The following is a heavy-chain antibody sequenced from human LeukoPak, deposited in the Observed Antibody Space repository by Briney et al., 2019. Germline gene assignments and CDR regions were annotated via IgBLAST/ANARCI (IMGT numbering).Heavy chain of an antibody. CDR3: ARGQPEGLDLAQYYFDY. D-gene: IGHD2-2*03. J-gene: IGHJ4*02. CDR2: INHSGST. CDR1: GGSFSGYY. V-gene: IGHV4-34*01. Sequence: SETLSLTCAVYGGSFSGYYWSWIRQPPGKGLEWIGEINHSGSTNYNPSLKSRVTISVDTSKDQFSLRLSSVTAADTAVYYCARGQPEGLDLAQYYFDYWGQGTLVTVSS.